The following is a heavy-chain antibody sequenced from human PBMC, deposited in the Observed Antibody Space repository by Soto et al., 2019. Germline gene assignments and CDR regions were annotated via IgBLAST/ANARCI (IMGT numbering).Heavy chain of an antibody. J-gene: IGHJ6*02. Sequence: QITLKESGPTLVKPTQTLTLTCTFSGFSLSTSGVGVGWIRQPPGKALEWLALIYWDDDKRYSPSLKSRLTITKDTSKNQVVLTMTNMHPVDTATYYCAHKGNYDFWSGSYMDVWGQGTTVTVSS. CDR1: GFSLSTSGVG. CDR3: AHKGNYDFWSGSYMDV. D-gene: IGHD3-3*01. V-gene: IGHV2-5*02. CDR2: IYWDDDK.